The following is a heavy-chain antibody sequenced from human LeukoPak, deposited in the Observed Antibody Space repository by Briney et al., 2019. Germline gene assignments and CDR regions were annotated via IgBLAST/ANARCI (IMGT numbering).Heavy chain of an antibody. CDR2: IRYDGSNK. D-gene: IGHD3-22*01. Sequence: PGGSLRLSCAASGFTFSSYAMHWVRQAPGKGLEWVAFIRYDGSNKYYADSVKGRFTISRDNSKNTLYLQMNSLRAEDTAVYYRAKDSDYYDSSGYYEYWGQGTLVTVSS. CDR3: AKDSDYYDSSGYYEY. CDR1: GFTFSSYA. V-gene: IGHV3-30*02. J-gene: IGHJ4*02.